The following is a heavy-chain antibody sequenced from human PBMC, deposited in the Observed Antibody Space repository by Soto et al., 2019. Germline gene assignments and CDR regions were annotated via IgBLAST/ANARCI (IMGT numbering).Heavy chain of an antibody. Sequence: ASVKVSCKASGYTFTSYGISWVRQAPGQGLEWMGWISAYNGNTNYAQKLQGRVTMTTDTSTSTAYMELRSLRSDDTAVYYCARASGIAAAGTGWFDPWGQGTLVTVSS. CDR3: ARASGIAAAGTGWFDP. V-gene: IGHV1-18*01. D-gene: IGHD6-13*01. CDR1: GYTFTSYG. J-gene: IGHJ5*02. CDR2: ISAYNGNT.